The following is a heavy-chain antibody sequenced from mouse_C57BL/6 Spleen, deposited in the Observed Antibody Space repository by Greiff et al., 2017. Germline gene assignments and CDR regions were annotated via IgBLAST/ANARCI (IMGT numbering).Heavy chain of an antibody. CDR3: ASYDYDVSYAMDY. J-gene: IGHJ4*01. D-gene: IGHD2-4*01. V-gene: IGHV1-72*01. Sequence: QVQLQQPGAELVKPGASVKLSCKASGYTFTSYWMHWVKQRPGRGLEWIGRIAPNSGGTKYNEKFKSKATLTVDKPSSTAYMQLSSLTSEDSAVYYCASYDYDVSYAMDYWGQGTSVTVSS. CDR1: GYTFTSYW. CDR2: IAPNSGGT.